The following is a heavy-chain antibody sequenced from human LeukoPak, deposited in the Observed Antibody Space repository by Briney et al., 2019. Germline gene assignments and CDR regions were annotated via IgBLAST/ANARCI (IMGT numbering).Heavy chain of an antibody. CDR3: ARAVAGRQTYYYYYYMDV. D-gene: IGHD6-19*01. J-gene: IGHJ6*03. V-gene: IGHV1-69*05. CDR2: IIPIFGTA. CDR1: SYPFTRYG. Sequence: ASVKVSCKASSYPFTRYGISWVRQAPGQGLEWMGGIIPIFGTANYAQKFQGRVTMTRNTSISTAYMELSSLRSEDTAVYYCARAVAGRQTYYYYYYMDVWGKGTTVTISS.